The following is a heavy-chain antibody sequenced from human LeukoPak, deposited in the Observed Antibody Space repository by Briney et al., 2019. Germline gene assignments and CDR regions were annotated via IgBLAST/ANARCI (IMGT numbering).Heavy chain of an antibody. CDR2: IYHSGST. CDR1: GYSISSGYD. CDR3: ATSSRPYYDILTGYFPRAFDI. J-gene: IGHJ3*02. Sequence: SETLSLTCTVSGYSISSGYDWGWIRQPPGKGLEWIGSIYHSGSTYYNPSLKSRVTISVDTSKNQFSLKLSSVTAADTAVYYCATSSRPYYDILTGYFPRAFDIWGQGTMVTVSS. D-gene: IGHD3-9*01. V-gene: IGHV4-38-2*02.